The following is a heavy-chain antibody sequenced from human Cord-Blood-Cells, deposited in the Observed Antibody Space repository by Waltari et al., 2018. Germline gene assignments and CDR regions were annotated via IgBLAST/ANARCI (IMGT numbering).Heavy chain of an antibody. Sequence: QVQLQQWGAGLLKPSEPLSLTCAVYGGSFSGSYWRWIRQPPGKGLEWIGEINHSRSTNYNPSLKSRVTISVDTSKNQFSLKLSSVTAADTAVYYCARGVEYSGYDFGNWFDPWGQGTLVTVSS. CDR2: INHSRST. V-gene: IGHV4-34*01. CDR3: ARGVEYSGYDFGNWFDP. CDR1: GGSFSGSY. D-gene: IGHD5-12*01. J-gene: IGHJ5*02.